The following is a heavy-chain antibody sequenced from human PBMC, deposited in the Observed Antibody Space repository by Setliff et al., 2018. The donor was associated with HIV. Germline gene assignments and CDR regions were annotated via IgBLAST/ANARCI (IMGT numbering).Heavy chain of an antibody. J-gene: IGHJ5*02. CDR2: ISAYTGNT. CDR1: GYSVATHG. V-gene: IGHV1-18*01. Sequence: ASVKVSCKTSGYSVATHGLSWVRQAPGEGLEWMGWISAYTGNTNYAQKFHGRVSMTTDTSTSAAYMGLSSLRSEDTAVYYCVRDRFTWAYCGGACGWFDPWGQGTLVTVSS. D-gene: IGHD2-21*02. CDR3: VRDRFTWAYCGGACGWFDP.